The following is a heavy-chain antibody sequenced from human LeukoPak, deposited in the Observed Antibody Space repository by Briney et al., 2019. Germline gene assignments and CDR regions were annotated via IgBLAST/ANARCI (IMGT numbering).Heavy chain of an antibody. J-gene: IGHJ4*02. CDR1: GFTFSSYW. V-gene: IGHV3-74*01. CDR2: INSDGSST. Sequence: PGGSLRLSCAASGFTFSSYWMHWVRQAPGKGLVWVSQINSDGSSTTCADSGKGRFTISRDNAKNTLYLQMNSLRVEDTAVYYCARTQGFWGQGTLVTVSS. CDR3: ARTQGF.